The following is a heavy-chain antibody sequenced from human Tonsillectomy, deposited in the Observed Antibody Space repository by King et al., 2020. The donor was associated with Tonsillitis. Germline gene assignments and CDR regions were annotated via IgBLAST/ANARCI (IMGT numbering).Heavy chain of an antibody. Sequence: VQLVESGGGLVQPGGSLRLSCAASRFTFSSYAMSWVRQAPGKGLEWVSTIGGSGGSTYYAESVKGRFTISRDNSKNTLHLQMNSLRAEDTAVYYCAKSGYCNTTSCSINGFDPWGQGTLVTVSS. CDR3: AKSGYCNTTSCSINGFDP. D-gene: IGHD2-2*01. J-gene: IGHJ5*02. CDR2: IGGSGGST. CDR1: RFTFSSYA. V-gene: IGHV3-23*04.